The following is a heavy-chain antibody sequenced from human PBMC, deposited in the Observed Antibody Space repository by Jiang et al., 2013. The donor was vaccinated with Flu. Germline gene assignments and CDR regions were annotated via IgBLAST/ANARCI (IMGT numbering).Heavy chain of an antibody. V-gene: IGHV5-51*01. D-gene: IGHD5-24*01. J-gene: IGHJ4*02. CDR3: ALAIDGNFYFVL. CDR1: GNSFMNYW. Sequence: LKISCEGSGNSFMNYWIGWVRQTPGEGLEWMGIIHPGYFDTRYSPSFQGQVTLSADKSINTAYLQWSRLQASDTAMYYCALAIDGNFYFVLLGPREPWSPSPQ. CDR2: IHPGYFDT.